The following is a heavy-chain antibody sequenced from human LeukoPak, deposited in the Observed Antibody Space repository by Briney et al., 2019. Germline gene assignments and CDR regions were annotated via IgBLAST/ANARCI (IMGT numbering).Heavy chain of an antibody. D-gene: IGHD2-15*01. CDR1: GGSISSYY. J-gene: IGHJ5*02. CDR3: ASLRRYCSGGSCYWNWFDP. CDR2: IYYSGST. Sequence: PSETLSLTCTVSGGSISSYYWSWIRQPPGEGLEWIGYIYYSGSTNYNPSLKSRVTISVDTSKNQFSLKLSSVTAADTAVYYCASLRRYCSGGSCYWNWFDPWGQGTLVTVSS. V-gene: IGHV4-59*08.